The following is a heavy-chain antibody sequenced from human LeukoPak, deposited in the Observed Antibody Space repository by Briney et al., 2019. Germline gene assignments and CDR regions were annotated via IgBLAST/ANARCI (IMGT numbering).Heavy chain of an antibody. CDR1: GFSFSDYW. V-gene: IGHV3-74*01. CDR3: GRDNNYKVDV. Sequence: PGGSLTLSCAASGFSFSDYWMVWVRQAPGKGLVWVSNIKTDGSVTNYADSVKGRSTISRDNAKNTLYLQMNSLGAEDTAVYYCGRDNNYKVDVWGKGTTVTVSS. D-gene: IGHD4-11*01. J-gene: IGHJ6*04. CDR2: IKTDGSVT.